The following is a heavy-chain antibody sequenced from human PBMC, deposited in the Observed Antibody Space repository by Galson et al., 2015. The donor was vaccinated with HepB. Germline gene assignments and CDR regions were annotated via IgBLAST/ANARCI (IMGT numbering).Heavy chain of an antibody. J-gene: IGHJ5*02. CDR1: GFTFSMYW. V-gene: IGHV3-48*04. CDR2: ISNSGDT. Sequence: SLRLSCAASGFTFSMYWMNWVRQAPGKGLEWVSQISNSGDTDYADSVKGRFTISRDNTKKSMYLQMNSLRAEDTAVYYCARAAGWFDPWGQGTQVTVSS. D-gene: IGHD3-10*01. CDR3: ARAAGWFDP.